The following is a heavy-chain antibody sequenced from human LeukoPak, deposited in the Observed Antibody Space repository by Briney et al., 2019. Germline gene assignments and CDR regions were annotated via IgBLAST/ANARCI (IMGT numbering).Heavy chain of an antibody. J-gene: IGHJ4*02. V-gene: IGHV4-34*01. CDR1: GGSFSGYY. CDR3: ARRWTYFDY. CDR2: LSHSGST. D-gene: IGHD1-1*01. Sequence: SETLSLTCAVYGGSFSGYYWSWNRQPPGTGLEWIGTLSHSGSTNFNPSLKSRVTISVDTSKNQFSLNLTSVTAADTAVYYCARRWTYFDYWGQGTLVTVSS.